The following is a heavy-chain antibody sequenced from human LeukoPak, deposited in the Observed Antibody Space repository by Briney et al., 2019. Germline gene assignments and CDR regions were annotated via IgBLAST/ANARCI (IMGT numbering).Heavy chain of an antibody. CDR1: GFTFSSYS. J-gene: IGHJ3*02. CDR2: ISSSSSYI. D-gene: IGHD2-2*01. V-gene: IGHV3-21*01. CDR3: ARDRGGGYCSSTSCYPDAFDT. Sequence: GGSLRLSCAASGFTFSSYSMNWVRQAPGKGLEWVSSISSSSSYIYYADSVKGRFTICRDNAKNSLYLQMNSLRAEDTAVHYCARDRGGGYCSSTSCYPDAFDTWGQGTMVTVSS.